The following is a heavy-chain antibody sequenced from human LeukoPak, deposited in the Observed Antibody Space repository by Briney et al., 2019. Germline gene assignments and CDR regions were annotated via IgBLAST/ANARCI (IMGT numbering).Heavy chain of an antibody. CDR2: VYSSGNT. CDR1: GGSISGYY. Sequence: SETLSLTCTVSGGSISGYYCSWVRQPPGKAMEWIGYVYSSGNTNYNPSLKSRVTLSVDTSKNQFSLNLVSVTAADTAVYYCARPPPSSAGAFDIWGQGTMVTVSS. D-gene: IGHD3-10*01. V-gene: IGHV4-59*08. J-gene: IGHJ3*02. CDR3: ARPPPSSAGAFDI.